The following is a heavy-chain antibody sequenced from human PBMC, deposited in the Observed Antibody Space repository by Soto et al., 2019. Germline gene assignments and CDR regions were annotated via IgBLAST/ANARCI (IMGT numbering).Heavy chain of an antibody. CDR2: ISAYNGNT. V-gene: IGHV1-18*01. CDR1: GYTFSSYG. J-gene: IGHJ5*02. D-gene: IGHD6-6*01. Sequence: QVQLVQSGAEVKKPGAAVKVSCRASGYTFSSYGVSWVRQAPGQGLEWMGWISAYNGNTNYAQKLQGRVTMTTDTSTSTAYMELRSLRSDDTAVYYCARGPYSSSSHENWFDPWGQGTLVTVSS. CDR3: ARGPYSSSSHENWFDP.